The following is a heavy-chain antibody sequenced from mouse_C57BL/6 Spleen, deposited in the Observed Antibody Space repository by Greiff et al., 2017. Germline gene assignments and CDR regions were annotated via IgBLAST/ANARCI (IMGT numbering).Heavy chain of an antibody. D-gene: IGHD2-3*01. J-gene: IGHJ3*01. Sequence: EVKLMESGGDLVKPGGSLKLSCAASGFTFSSYGMSWVRQTPDKRLEWVATISSGGSYTYYPDSVKGRFTISRDNAKNTLYLQMSSLKSEDTAMYYCARRDDGRFAYWGQGTLVTVSA. CDR2: ISSGGSYT. CDR3: ARRDDGRFAY. V-gene: IGHV5-6*02. CDR1: GFTFSSYG.